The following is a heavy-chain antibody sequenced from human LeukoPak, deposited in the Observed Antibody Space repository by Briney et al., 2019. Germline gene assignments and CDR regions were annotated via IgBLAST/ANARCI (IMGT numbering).Heavy chain of an antibody. CDR1: GGSISSYY. Sequence: PSETLSLTCTVSGGSISSYYWSWIRQPPGKGLEWIGEINHSGSTNYNPSLKSRVTISVDTSKNQFSLKLSSVTAADTAVYYCASSHSSGWYLRLWALDYWGQGTLVTVSS. V-gene: IGHV4-34*01. CDR3: ASSHSSGWYLRLWALDY. D-gene: IGHD6-19*01. CDR2: INHSGST. J-gene: IGHJ4*02.